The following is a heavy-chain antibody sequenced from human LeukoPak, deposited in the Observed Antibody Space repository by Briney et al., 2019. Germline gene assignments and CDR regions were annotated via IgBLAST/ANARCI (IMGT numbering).Heavy chain of an antibody. CDR1: GFTFSSYS. Sequence: GGSLRLSCAASGFTFSSYSMNWARQAPGKGLEWVSSISSSSSYIYYADSVKGRFTISRDNAKNSLYLQMNSLRAEDTAVYYCARDWVVVAATRKELTYYYYGMDVWGQGTTVTVSS. V-gene: IGHV3-21*01. D-gene: IGHD2-15*01. J-gene: IGHJ6*02. CDR3: ARDWVVVAATRKELTYYYYGMDV. CDR2: ISSSSSYI.